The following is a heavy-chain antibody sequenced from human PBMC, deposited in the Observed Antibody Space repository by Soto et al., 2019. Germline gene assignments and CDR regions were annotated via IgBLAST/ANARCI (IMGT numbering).Heavy chain of an antibody. CDR1: GYTFTSYI. CDR3: ARAAYYYDSSGYYPGDY. CDR2: INAGNGNT. J-gene: IGHJ4*02. Sequence: QVQLVQSGAEEKKPGASVKVSCKASGYTFTSYIIHWVRQAPGQRLEWMGWINAGNGNTKLPQKFQGRVTITRDNSXSXAYMELSSLRSEDTAVYYCARAAYYYDSSGYYPGDYWGQGTLVTVSS. D-gene: IGHD3-22*01. V-gene: IGHV1-3*05.